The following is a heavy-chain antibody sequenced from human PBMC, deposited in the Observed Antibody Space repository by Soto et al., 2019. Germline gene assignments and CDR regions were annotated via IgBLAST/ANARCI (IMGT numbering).Heavy chain of an antibody. CDR1: GGTFSSYT. CDR2: IIPILGIA. Sequence: SVKVSCKASGGTFSSYTISWVRQAPGQGLEWMGRIIPILGIANYAQKFQGRVTITADKSTSTAYMELSSLRSEDTAVYYCARDLRLRYFDSSHNNWFDPWGQGTLVTVS. D-gene: IGHD3-9*01. CDR3: ARDLRLRYFDSSHNNWFDP. J-gene: IGHJ5*02. V-gene: IGHV1-69*04.